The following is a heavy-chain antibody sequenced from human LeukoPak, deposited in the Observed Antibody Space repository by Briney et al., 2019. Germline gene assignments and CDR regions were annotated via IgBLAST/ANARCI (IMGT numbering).Heavy chain of an antibody. CDR3: ARDSYCPNDVCYDY. J-gene: IGHJ4*02. Sequence: PGGSLRLSCAASGFIFSEYSMGWVRQAPGKGGEGVSSITTSREQYHADAVKGRFTVSRDNANSSVYLQMNSLRSDDTAVYYCARDSYCPNDVCYDYWGQGILVTVS. CDR2: ITTSREQ. D-gene: IGHD2-8*01. V-gene: IGHV3-21*06. CDR1: GFIFSEYS.